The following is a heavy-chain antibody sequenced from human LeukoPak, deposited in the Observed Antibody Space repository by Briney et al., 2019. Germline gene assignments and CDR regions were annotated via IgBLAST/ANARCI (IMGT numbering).Heavy chain of an antibody. J-gene: IGHJ6*02. D-gene: IGHD6-19*01. CDR1: GGSISSYY. Sequence: SETLSLTCTVSGGSISSYYWSWIRQPPGKGLEWIGYIYYSGSTNYNPSLKSRVTISVDTSKNQFSLKLSSVTAADAAVYYCARDGYSSGWYLKTPDYYYGMDVWGQGTTVTVSS. V-gene: IGHV4-59*01. CDR3: ARDGYSSGWYLKTPDYYYGMDV. CDR2: IYYSGST.